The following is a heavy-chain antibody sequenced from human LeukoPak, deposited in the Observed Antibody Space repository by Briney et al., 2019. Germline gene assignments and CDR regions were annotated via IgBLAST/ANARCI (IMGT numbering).Heavy chain of an antibody. D-gene: IGHD5-12*01. CDR3: ARDHSGYSGYVLHYNWFDP. V-gene: IGHV3-11*01. CDR1: GFTFSDYY. J-gene: IGHJ5*02. Sequence: GGSLRLSCAASGFTFSDYYMSWIRQAPGKGLEWVSYISSSGSTIYYADSVKGRFTISRDNAKNSLYLQMNSLRAEDTAVYYCARDHSGYSGYVLHYNWFDPWGQGTLVTVSS. CDR2: ISSSGSTI.